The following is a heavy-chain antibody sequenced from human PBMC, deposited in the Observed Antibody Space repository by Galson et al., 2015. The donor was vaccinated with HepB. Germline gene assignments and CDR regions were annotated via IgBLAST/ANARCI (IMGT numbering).Heavy chain of an antibody. J-gene: IGHJ5*02. V-gene: IGHV3-11*01. CDR3: ARAAGWIDP. CDR1: GFTFSVYH. CDR2: ISNSGTTK. D-gene: IGHD3-10*01. Sequence: PLRLSCAAQGFTFSVYHMAWIRQAPGKGLEWVSHISNSGTTKNYADSVKGRFTISRDNANNSLYLQMNSLRAEGTAVYYCARAAGWIDPWGQGTQVAVSS.